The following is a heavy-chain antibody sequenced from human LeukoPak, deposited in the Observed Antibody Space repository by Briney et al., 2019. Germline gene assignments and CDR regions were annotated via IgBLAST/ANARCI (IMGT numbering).Heavy chain of an antibody. CDR2: VVGHTGHT. Sequence: ASVKVSCKTSGHTFPKNGISWVRQAPGQGLEWMGWVVGHTGHTKDTQKFQGRVIMTTDTSTATSYMELRSLKSDDTAIYYCVTVGRLHYVLEDWGQGTLVTVSS. CDR1: GHTFPKNG. J-gene: IGHJ4*02. V-gene: IGHV1-18*01. CDR3: VTVGRLHYVLED. D-gene: IGHD3-3*01.